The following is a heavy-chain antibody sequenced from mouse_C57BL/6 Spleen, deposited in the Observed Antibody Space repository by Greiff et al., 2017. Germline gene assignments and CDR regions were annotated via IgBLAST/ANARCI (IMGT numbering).Heavy chain of an antibody. CDR3: AYSNWFAY. CDR1: GFNIKDYY. CDR2: IDPEDGET. V-gene: IGHV14-2*01. J-gene: IGHJ3*01. D-gene: IGHD2-5*01. Sequence: VQLQQSGAELVKPGASVKLSCTASGFNIKDYYMHWVKQRTEQGLEWIGRIDPEDGETKYAPKFQGKATITADTSSNTAYLRLSSLTSEDTAVYYCAYSNWFAYWGQGTLVTVSA.